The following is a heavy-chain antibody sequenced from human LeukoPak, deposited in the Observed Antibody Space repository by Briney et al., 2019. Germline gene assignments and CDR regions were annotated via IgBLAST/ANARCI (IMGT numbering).Heavy chain of an antibody. CDR3: ARETYSTFYGMDV. V-gene: IGHV6-1*01. Sequence: SQTLSLTCAISGDSVSSNSAAWNWITQSPSRGLEWLGRTYYRSKWYNDYAVSVKSRITINPDTSKNQFSLQLNSVTPEDTAVYYCARETYSTFYGMDVWGQGTTVTVSS. CDR2: TYYRSKWYN. CDR1: GDSVSSNSAA. J-gene: IGHJ6*02. D-gene: IGHD6-13*01.